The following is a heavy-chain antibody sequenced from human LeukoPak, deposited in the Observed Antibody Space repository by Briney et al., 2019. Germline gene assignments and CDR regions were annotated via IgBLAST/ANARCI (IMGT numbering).Heavy chain of an antibody. CDR1: GFNFNTYT. J-gene: IGHJ4*02. V-gene: IGHV3-7*01. CDR2: MKEDGTEE. CDR3: VRGGMRYLEC. Sequence: GGSLRLSCAASGFNFNTYTMSWVRQAPGKGLEWVAKMKEDGTEESYVDSVKGRFAIPRDNAKSSVYLQMNSLSVEDTAVYYCVRGGMRYLECWGQGTLVTVSS.